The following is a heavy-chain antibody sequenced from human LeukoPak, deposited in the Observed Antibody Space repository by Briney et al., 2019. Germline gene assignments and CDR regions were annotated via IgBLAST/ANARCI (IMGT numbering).Heavy chain of an antibody. J-gene: IGHJ6*03. D-gene: IGHD2/OR15-2a*01. CDR3: ARDSTDYYYMDV. CDR2: IYTSGST. CDR1: GGSISSGSYY. V-gene: IGHV4-61*02. Sequence: SETLSLTCTVSGGSISSGSYYWSWIRQPAGKGLEWIGRIYTSGSTNYNPSLKSRVTISVDTSKNQFSLKLSSVTAADTAVYYCARDSTDYYYMDVWGKGTTVTISS.